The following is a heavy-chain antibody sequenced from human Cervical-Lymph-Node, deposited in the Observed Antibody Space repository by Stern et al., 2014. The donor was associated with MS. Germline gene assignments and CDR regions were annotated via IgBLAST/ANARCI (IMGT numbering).Heavy chain of an antibody. J-gene: IGHJ4*02. D-gene: IGHD3-16*01. Sequence: VQLVESGPGLVKPSGTLSLSCTVSGASVDRGHWWTWVRQSPVKGLEWIGNVYYGGGTNYNPPLQSRVTISVDTSKNQFSLDLTSVTAADTAVYYCARGNALTPDYWGQGTLVAVSS. CDR1: GASVDRGHW. CDR2: VYYGGGT. V-gene: IGHV4-4*02. CDR3: ARGNALTPDY.